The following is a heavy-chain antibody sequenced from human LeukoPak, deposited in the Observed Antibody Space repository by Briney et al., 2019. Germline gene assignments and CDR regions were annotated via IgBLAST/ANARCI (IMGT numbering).Heavy chain of an antibody. CDR1: GFTFSSYS. Sequence: GGSLRLSCAASGFTFSSYSMNWVRQAPGKGLEWVSSISSSSSYIYYADSVKGRFTISRDNAKNSLYLQMNSLRAEDTAVYFCARVSRARLVGESDHWGQGTLVTVSS. D-gene: IGHD6-6*01. CDR3: ARVSRARLVGESDH. CDR2: ISSSSSYI. V-gene: IGHV3-21*01. J-gene: IGHJ5*02.